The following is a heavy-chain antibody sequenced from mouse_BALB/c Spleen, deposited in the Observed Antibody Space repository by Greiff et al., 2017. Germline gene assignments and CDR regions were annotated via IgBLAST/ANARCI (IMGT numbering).Heavy chain of an antibody. CDR1: GFTFSSYA. CDR2: ISSGGST. V-gene: IGHV5-6-5*01. Sequence: EVKVVESGGGLVKPGGSLKLSCAASGFTFSSYAMSWARQTPEKRLEWVASISSGGSTYYPDSVKGRFTISRDNARNILYLQMSSLRSEDTAMYYCARSSTATVDYWGQGTTLTVSS. D-gene: IGHD1-2*01. CDR3: ARSSTATVDY. J-gene: IGHJ2*01.